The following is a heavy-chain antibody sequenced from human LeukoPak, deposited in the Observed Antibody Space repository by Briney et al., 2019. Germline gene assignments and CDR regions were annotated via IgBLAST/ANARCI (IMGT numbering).Heavy chain of an antibody. Sequence: GASVKVSCKASGGTFSSYAISWVRQAPGQGLEWMGGIIPIFGTANYAQKFQGRVTITADKSTSTAYMELSSLRSEDTAVYYCASIRSSSAANDYWGQGTLVTVSS. D-gene: IGHD6-6*01. CDR3: ASIRSSSAANDY. CDR1: GGTFSSYA. V-gene: IGHV1-69*06. J-gene: IGHJ4*02. CDR2: IIPIFGTA.